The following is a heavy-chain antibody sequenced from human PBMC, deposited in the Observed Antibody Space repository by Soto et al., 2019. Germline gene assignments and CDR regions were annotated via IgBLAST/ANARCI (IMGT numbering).Heavy chain of an antibody. CDR2: IKQYGSEK. J-gene: IGHJ5*02. Sequence: EVQLVESGGGLVQPGGSLRLSCAASGFTFSSYWMSWVRQAPGKGLEWVANIKQYGSEKYYVDSVKGRFTISRDNAKNSLYLQMNSLRSEDTAVYYCARHSSCWYVGWFDRWGQGTLVTVCS. D-gene: IGHD6-19*01. CDR3: ARHSSCWYVGWFDR. V-gene: IGHV3-7*01. CDR1: GFTFSSYW.